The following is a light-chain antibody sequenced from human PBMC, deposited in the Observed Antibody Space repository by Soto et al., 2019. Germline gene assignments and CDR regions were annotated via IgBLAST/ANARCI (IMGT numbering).Light chain of an antibody. Sequence: EMVLAQSPAALSLSPGERATLSCRASQSVSSYLAWYQQKPGQAPRLLIYDASNRATGIPARFSGSGSGTDFTLTISSLEPEDFAVYSSQQRINWPPITFGQGTRLEIK. CDR2: DAS. J-gene: IGKJ5*01. CDR1: QSVSSY. V-gene: IGKV3-11*01. CDR3: QQRINWPPIT.